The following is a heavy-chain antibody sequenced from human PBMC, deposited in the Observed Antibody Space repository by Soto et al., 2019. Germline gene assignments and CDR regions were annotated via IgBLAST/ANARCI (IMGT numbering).Heavy chain of an antibody. V-gene: IGHV3-15*01. Sequence: EVQLLESGGGLVKPGGSLRLSCAASGFTFTKAWMTWVRQTPGKGLEWVGRIKSRGDGGTTDYAASVKNRFISSRDDSNDTLYLHMNRLKTGDAAVYYCTTASQWLPPYSWGQGALVTVSS. J-gene: IGHJ4*02. CDR2: IKSRGDGGTT. D-gene: IGHD6-19*01. CDR1: GFTFTKAW. CDR3: TTASQWLPPYS.